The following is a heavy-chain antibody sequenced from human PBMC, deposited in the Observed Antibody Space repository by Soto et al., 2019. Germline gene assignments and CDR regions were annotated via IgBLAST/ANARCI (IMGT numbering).Heavy chain of an antibody. J-gene: IGHJ4*02. V-gene: IGHV3-21*01. CDR2: VSKSGYA. CDR1: GFTFNNYG. CDR3: AREDSIIIPAVSDF. D-gene: IGHD3-22*01. Sequence: VGSLRLSCTVSGFTFNNYGINWVRQAPGKGLEWVSSVSKSGYAYYSDSVKGRFTISRDNAKNSVSLQMNTLRVEDTAVYYCAREDSIIIPAVSDFWGQGTLVTVSS.